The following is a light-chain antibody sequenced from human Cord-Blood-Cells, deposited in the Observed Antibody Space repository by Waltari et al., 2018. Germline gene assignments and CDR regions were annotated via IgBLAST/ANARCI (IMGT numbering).Light chain of an antibody. CDR1: SSDVGSYNL. CDR2: EGS. Sequence: QSALTQPASVSGSPGQSITISCTGTSSDVGSYNLFSWYQHHPGKAPKLMIYEGSKRPSGVSNRFSGSKSGNTASLTISGLQAEDEADYYCCSYAGSSTYVFGTGTKVTVL. CDR3: CSYAGSSTYV. J-gene: IGLJ1*01. V-gene: IGLV2-23*01.